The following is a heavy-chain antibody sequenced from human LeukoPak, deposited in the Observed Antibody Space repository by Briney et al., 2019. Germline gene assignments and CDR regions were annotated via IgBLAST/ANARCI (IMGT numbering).Heavy chain of an antibody. CDR1: GFTVSSNY. CDR3: ARETSVGYCSSTSSYFDY. J-gene: IGHJ4*02. Sequence: PGGSLRLSCAASGFTVSSNYMSWVRQAPGKGLEWVSVIYTCGSTYYADSVKGRFTISRDNSKNTLYLQMNSLRAEDTAVYYCARETSVGYCSSTSSYFDYWGQGTLVTVSS. D-gene: IGHD2-2*03. V-gene: IGHV3-66*01. CDR2: IYTCGST.